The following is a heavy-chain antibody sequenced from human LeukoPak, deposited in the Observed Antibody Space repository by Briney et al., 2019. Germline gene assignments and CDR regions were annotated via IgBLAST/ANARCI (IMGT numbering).Heavy chain of an antibody. CDR3: ARVFYGSGSYYSPESSPLDY. CDR1: GGSISSGSYY. D-gene: IGHD3-10*01. V-gene: IGHV4-61*02. J-gene: IGHJ4*02. Sequence: PSETLSLTCTVSGGSISSGSYYWSWIRQPAGKGLEWIGRIYTSGSTNYNPSLKSRVTISVDTSKNQFSLKLSSVTAADTAVYYCARVFYGSGSYYSPESSPLDYWGQGTLVTVSS. CDR2: IYTSGST.